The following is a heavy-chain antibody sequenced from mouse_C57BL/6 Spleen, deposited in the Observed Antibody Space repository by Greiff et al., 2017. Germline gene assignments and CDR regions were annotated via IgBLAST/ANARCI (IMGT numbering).Heavy chain of an antibody. J-gene: IGHJ2*01. CDR2: IYPSDSET. V-gene: IGHV1-61*01. CDR3: ARGTYLDY. CDR1: GYTFTSYW. D-gene: IGHD3-3*01. Sequence: VQLQQPGAELVRPGSSVKLSCKASGYTFTSYWMDWVKQRPGQGLEWIGNIYPSDSETHYNQKFKDKATLTVDKSSSTAYMQLSSLTSEDSAVYYCARGTYLDYGGQGTTLTVSS.